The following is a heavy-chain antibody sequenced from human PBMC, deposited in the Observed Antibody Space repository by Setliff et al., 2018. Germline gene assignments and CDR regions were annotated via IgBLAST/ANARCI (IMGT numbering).Heavy chain of an antibody. Sequence: PSETLSLTCAVSGAAISTYHWSWPRQPTGKGLEWIGYVSYGGSIKYNSPLESRVTISLDAPKNQFSLKLTSVTAADTAVYYFARTGTTYYYSCMDVWGKVTTVTVSS. CDR3: ARTGTTYYYSCMDV. V-gene: IGHV4-59*08. J-gene: IGHJ6*03. CDR1: GAAISTYH. D-gene: IGHD3-22*01. CDR2: VSYGGSI.